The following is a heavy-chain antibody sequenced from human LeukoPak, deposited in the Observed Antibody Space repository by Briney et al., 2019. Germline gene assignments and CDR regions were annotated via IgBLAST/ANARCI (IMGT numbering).Heavy chain of an antibody. CDR3: ARGVSGRFNVPLRTYYFDY. Sequence: INWVRQATGQGLEXMGWMNPNSGNTGYAQKFQGRVTMTRNTSISTAYMELSSLRSEDTAVYYCARGVSGRFNVPLRTYYFDYWGQGTLVTVSS. J-gene: IGHJ4*02. CDR2: MNPNSGNT. D-gene: IGHD1-26*01. V-gene: IGHV1-8*01.